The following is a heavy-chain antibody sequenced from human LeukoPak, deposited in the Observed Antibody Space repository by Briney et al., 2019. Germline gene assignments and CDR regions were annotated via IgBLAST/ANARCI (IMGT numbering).Heavy chain of an antibody. CDR1: GFTFSSYE. CDR2: ISSSGSTI. V-gene: IGHV3-48*03. CDR3: AKGERITIFGVVMHDAFDI. D-gene: IGHD3-3*01. J-gene: IGHJ3*02. Sequence: GGSLRLSCAASGFTFSSYEMNWVRQAPGKGLEWVSYISSSGSTIYYADSVKGRFTISRDNAKNSLYLQMNSLRAEDTAVYYCAKGERITIFGVVMHDAFDIWGQGTMVTVSS.